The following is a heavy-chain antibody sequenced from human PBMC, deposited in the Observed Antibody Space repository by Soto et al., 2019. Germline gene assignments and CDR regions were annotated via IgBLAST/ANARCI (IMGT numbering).Heavy chain of an antibody. CDR3: ARGPQWPLDY. Sequence: RQAPGKGLVWVSRINSDGSSTSYADSVKGRFTISRDNAKNTLYLQMNSLRAEDTAVYYCARGPQWPLDYWGQGTLVTVSS. CDR2: INSDGSST. J-gene: IGHJ4*02. V-gene: IGHV3-74*01. D-gene: IGHD6-19*01.